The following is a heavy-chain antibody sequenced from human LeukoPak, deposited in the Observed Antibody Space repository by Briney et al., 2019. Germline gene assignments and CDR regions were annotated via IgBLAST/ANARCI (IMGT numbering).Heavy chain of an antibody. D-gene: IGHD5-18*01. Sequence: PSETLSLTCTVSGGSISSYYWSWIRQPPGKGLEWIGYIYYSGSTNYNPSLKSRVTISVDTSKNQFSLKLSSVTAADTAVYYCARGTSRSNGYSYGLYYFDYWGQGTLVTVSS. J-gene: IGHJ4*02. V-gene: IGHV4-59*01. CDR3: ARGTSRSNGYSYGLYYFDY. CDR2: IYYSGST. CDR1: GGSISSYY.